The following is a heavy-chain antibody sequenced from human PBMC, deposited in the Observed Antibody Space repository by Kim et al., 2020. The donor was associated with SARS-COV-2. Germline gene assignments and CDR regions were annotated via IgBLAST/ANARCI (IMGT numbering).Heavy chain of an antibody. D-gene: IGHD5-12*01. CDR3: ASGGGGYGGFDY. J-gene: IGHJ4*02. V-gene: IGHV4-59*09. Sequence: NYNPAPQSRVTISVDTSKNPFALKLSSVTAADTAVYYCASGGGGYGGFDYWGQGTLVTVSS.